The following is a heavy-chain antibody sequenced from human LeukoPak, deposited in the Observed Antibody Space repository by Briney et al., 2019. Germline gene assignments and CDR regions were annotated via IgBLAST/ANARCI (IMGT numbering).Heavy chain of an antibody. CDR3: ARGQVPTARGYNWFDP. J-gene: IGHJ5*02. CDR2: INARGDT. D-gene: IGHD2-2*01. CDR1: GWSFNDYY. Sequence: SETLSLTCAVYGWSFNDYYWNWIRQPPGKGLEWIGEINARGDTNYNPSLKSRVTISVDTSKKQFSLRLTSLIAADTTLYYCARGQVPTARGYNWFDPWGQGTLVTVSS. V-gene: IGHV4-34*01.